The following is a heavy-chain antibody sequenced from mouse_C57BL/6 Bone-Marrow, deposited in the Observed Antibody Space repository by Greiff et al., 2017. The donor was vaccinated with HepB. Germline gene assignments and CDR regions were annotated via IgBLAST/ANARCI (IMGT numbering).Heavy chain of an antibody. CDR1: GYTFTSYW. V-gene: IGHV1-59*01. CDR2: IDPSDSYT. CDR3: ARRNGRAVVAPVDY. J-gene: IGHJ2*01. Sequence: QVQLQQPGAELVRPGTSVKLSCKASGYTFTSYWMHWVKQRPGQGLEWIGVIDPSDSYTNYNQKFKGKATLTVDTSSRTAYMQLSSLTSEDSAVYDCARRNGRAVVAPVDYWGQGTTLTVSS. D-gene: IGHD1-1*01.